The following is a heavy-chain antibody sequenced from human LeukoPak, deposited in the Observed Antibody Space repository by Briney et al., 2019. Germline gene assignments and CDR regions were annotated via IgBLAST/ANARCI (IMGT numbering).Heavy chain of an antibody. CDR2: INPNSGGT. V-gene: IGHV1-2*02. CDR3: ARSVLLVWGFDP. Sequence: ASVKVSCKASGYTFTGYYMHWVRQAPGQGLEWMGWINPNSGGTNYAQKFQGRVTMTRDTSISTAYMELSRLRSEDTAVYYCARSVLLVWGFDPWGQGTLGTVSS. CDR1: GYTFTGYY. D-gene: IGHD3-16*01. J-gene: IGHJ5*02.